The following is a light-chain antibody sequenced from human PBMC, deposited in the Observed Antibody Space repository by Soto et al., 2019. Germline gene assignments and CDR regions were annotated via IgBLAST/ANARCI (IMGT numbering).Light chain of an antibody. V-gene: IGKV1-12*01. CDR2: ATS. J-gene: IGKJ1*01. CDR3: QQAHSFPPT. Sequence: DIQLTQSPSSVSASVGDRVTITCRASQGISYWLAWYQQQPGKAPKLLVFATSSLQSGVPSRFSGCGSGTDFTLTISSLQPEDFATYYCQQAHSFPPTFGQGTKVEFK. CDR1: QGISYW.